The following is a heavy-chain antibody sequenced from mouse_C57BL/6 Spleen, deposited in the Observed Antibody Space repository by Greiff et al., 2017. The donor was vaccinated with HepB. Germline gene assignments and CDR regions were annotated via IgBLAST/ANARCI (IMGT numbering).Heavy chain of an antibody. CDR2: IWSGGST. V-gene: IGHV2-2*01. CDR1: GFSLTSYG. CDR3: ARDKRIYYYGSSYEDYYAMDY. J-gene: IGHJ4*01. Sequence: QVQLKESGPGLVQPSQSLSITCTVSGFSLTSYGVHWVRQSPGKGLEWLGVIWSGGSTDYNAAFISRLSISKDNSKSQVVCKMNSLQADDTAIYYCARDKRIYYYGSSYEDYYAMDYWGQGTSVTVSS. D-gene: IGHD1-1*01.